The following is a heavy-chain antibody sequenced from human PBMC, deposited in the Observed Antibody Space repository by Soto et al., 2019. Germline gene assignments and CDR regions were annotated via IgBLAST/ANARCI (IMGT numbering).Heavy chain of an antibody. D-gene: IGHD3-3*01. CDR3: ARAVRGVGVVNFFGWFDP. Sequence: QVQLVQSGAEVKKSGSSVKVSCKASGGTFSSYAISWVRQAPGQGLEWMGGIIRIYGTGSYAQEFQGRVTITADESMSTAYMELSSLRSEDTAVYYCARAVRGVGVVNFFGWFDPWGQGTLVTVSS. CDR2: IIRIYGTG. V-gene: IGHV1-69*01. CDR1: GGTFSSYA. J-gene: IGHJ5*02.